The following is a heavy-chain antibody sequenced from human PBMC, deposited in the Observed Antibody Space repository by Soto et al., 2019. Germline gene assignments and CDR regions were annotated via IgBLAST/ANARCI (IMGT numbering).Heavy chain of an antibody. Sequence: QVQLQQWGAGLLKPSETLSLTCAVYGGSFSGYYWSWIRQPPGKGLEWIGEINHSGSTNYNPSLKSRVTISVDTSKNQFSLKLSSVTAADTAVYYCARGHTYSGYDYDYWGQGTLVTVSS. D-gene: IGHD5-12*01. CDR3: ARGHTYSGYDYDY. CDR2: INHSGST. CDR1: GGSFSGYY. J-gene: IGHJ4*02. V-gene: IGHV4-34*01.